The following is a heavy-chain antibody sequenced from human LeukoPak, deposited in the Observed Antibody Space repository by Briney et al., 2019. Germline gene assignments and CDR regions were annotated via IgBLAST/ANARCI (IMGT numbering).Heavy chain of an antibody. V-gene: IGHV3-48*02. CDR1: GLTVSSYS. J-gene: IGHJ6*02. CDR3: ARGPEFWSGYTYYYYGMDV. Sequence: PGGSLRLSCVASGLTVSSYSMNWVRQAPGKGLEWVSYISSSSSTIYYADSVKGRFTISRDNAKNSLDLQMNSLRDEDTAVYYCARGPEFWSGYTYYYYGMDVWGQGTTVTVSS. CDR2: ISSSSSTI. D-gene: IGHD3-3*01.